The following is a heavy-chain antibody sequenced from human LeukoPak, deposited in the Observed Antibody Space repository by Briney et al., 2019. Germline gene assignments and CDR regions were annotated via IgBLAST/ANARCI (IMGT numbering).Heavy chain of an antibody. D-gene: IGHD5-18*01. CDR3: ASLRGYSKKYFDY. V-gene: IGHV4-39*01. CDR2: IYYSGST. Sequence: SETLSLTCTVSGGSISSGSYYWSWIRQPPGKGLEWIGSIYYSGSTYYNPSLKSRVTISVDTSKNQFSLKLSSVTAADTAVYYCASLRGYSKKYFDYWGQGTLVTVSS. J-gene: IGHJ4*02. CDR1: GGSISSGSYY.